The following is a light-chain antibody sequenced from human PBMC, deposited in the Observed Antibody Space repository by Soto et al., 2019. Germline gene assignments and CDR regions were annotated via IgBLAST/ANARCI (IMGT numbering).Light chain of an antibody. V-gene: IGKV3-11*01. J-gene: IGKJ1*01. CDR1: LSVGTS. CDR2: DAA. CDR3: QHRSSWPRS. Sequence: DIVLTQSPATLSLSPGDRATLSCRASLSVGTSLAWYKQQPGQAPRLLIHDAAYRASGIPERFRGSGSGTAFSLSISSLEPDDFAEYYCQHRSSWPRSFGRGTKVEV.